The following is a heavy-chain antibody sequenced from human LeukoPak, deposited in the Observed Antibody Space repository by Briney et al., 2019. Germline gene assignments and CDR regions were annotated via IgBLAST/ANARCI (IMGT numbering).Heavy chain of an antibody. CDR2: IIPIFGTA. J-gene: IGHJ6*03. CDR1: GYTFTSYD. D-gene: IGHD4-17*01. CDR3: ARGRTTVEPPDYYYYYMDV. Sequence: GASVKVSCKASGYTFTSYDINWVRQATGQGLEWMGRIIPIFGTANYAQKFQGRVTITTDESTSTAYMELSSLRSEDTAVYYCARGRTTVEPPDYYYYYMDVWGKGTTVTVSS. V-gene: IGHV1-69*05.